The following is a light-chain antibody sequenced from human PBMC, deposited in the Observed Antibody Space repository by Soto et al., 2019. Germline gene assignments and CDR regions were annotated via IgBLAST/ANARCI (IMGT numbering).Light chain of an antibody. CDR2: GAS. J-gene: IGKJ2*01. CDR3: QLYATSLTVYP. CDR1: QSVSSSY. V-gene: IGKV3-20*01. Sequence: EIVLTQSPGTLSLSPGERATLSCTASQSVSSSYLAWYQQKPGQSPRVLIYGASSRATVISDRFSGSGSGTDFTLTISRLESEDFAVSCCQLYATSLTVYPLVHRTKLQIK.